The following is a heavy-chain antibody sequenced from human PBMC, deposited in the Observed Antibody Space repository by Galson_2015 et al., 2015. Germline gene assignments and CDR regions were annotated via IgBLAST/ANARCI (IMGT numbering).Heavy chain of an antibody. Sequence: QSGAEVKKPGESLTISCKGSGYTFSSYWIVWVRQMPGKGLDYMGTIYPGDSDTRYSPSFQGQVTISADKSIGTAYLQWSSLKASDTAMYYCARPYCSGGTCYYYIDSWGQGTLVTVSS. CDR3: ARPYCSGGTCYYYIDS. CDR1: GYTFSSYW. D-gene: IGHD2-15*01. CDR2: IYPGDSDT. J-gene: IGHJ4*02. V-gene: IGHV5-51*03.